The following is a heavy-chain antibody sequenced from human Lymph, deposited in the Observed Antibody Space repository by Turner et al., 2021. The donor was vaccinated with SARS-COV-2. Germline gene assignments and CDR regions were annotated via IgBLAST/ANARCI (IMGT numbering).Heavy chain of an antibody. J-gene: IGHJ4*02. Sequence: EVQLLESGGGLVPPGGSSKLSCAASGFTFSNSAMSWVRQAPGKGLEWVSVISSSGGSTYYAASVKGRFTISRDNSKNTLFLQMNSLRAGDTALYYCANVGSYFFDYWGQGTLVTVSS. V-gene: IGHV3-23*01. D-gene: IGHD3-10*01. CDR3: ANVGSYFFDY. CDR2: ISSSGGST. CDR1: GFTFSNSA.